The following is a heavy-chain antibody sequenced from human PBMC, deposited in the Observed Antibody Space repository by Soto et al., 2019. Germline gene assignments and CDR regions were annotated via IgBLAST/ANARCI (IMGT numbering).Heavy chain of an antibody. V-gene: IGHV3-30-3*01. CDR2: ISYDGSNK. J-gene: IGHJ5*02. CDR1: GFTFSSYA. CDR3: ARGVVAYCGGDCYSSWFDP. Sequence: PGGSLRLSCAASGFTFSSYAMHWVRQAPGKGLEWVAVISYDGSNKYYADSVKGRFTISRDNSKNTLYLQMNSLRAEDTAVYYCARGVVAYCGGDCYSSWFDPWGQGTLVTVSS. D-gene: IGHD2-21*02.